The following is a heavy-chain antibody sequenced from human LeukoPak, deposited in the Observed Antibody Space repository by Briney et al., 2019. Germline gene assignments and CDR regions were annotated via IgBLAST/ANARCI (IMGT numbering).Heavy chain of an antibody. D-gene: IGHD2-15*01. CDR2: IWYDGSNK. Sequence: GRSLRLSCAASGFTFSSYAMHWVRQAPGKGLEWVAVIWYDGSNKYYADSVKGRFTISRDNSKNTLYLQMNSLRAEDTAVYYCARESGGSLAYWGQGTLVTVSS. CDR3: ARESGGSLAY. CDR1: GFTFSSYA. J-gene: IGHJ4*02. V-gene: IGHV3-33*08.